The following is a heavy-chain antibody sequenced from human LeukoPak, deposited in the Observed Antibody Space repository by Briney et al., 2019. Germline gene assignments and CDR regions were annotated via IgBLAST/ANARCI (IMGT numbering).Heavy chain of an antibody. CDR1: GFTFSDYA. V-gene: IGHV3-23*01. CDR3: AKGRFYFDY. J-gene: IGHJ4*02. Sequence: QPGGSLRLSCAASGFTFSDYAMSWVRQAPGKGLEWVSAFSGNGGTRYYADSVKGRFTISRDDSKNTLYLQMNSLRAEDTAVYYCAKGRFYFDYWGQGTLVTVSP. CDR2: FSGNGGTR.